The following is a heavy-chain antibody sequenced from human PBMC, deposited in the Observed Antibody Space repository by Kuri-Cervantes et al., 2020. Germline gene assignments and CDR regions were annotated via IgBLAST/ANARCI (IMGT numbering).Heavy chain of an antibody. CDR1: GGSISSYY. V-gene: IGHV4-59*08. CDR2: IYYTGST. CDR3: ARALSFYDILTGYYRPYYFDY. D-gene: IGHD3-9*01. J-gene: IGHJ4*02. Sequence: SETLSLTCTVSGGSISSYYWSWIRQPPGKGLEWIGYIYYTGSTTHNPSLKSRVTISVDTSKNQISLKLSSVTAADTAVYYCARALSFYDILTGYYRPYYFDYWGQGTLVTVSS.